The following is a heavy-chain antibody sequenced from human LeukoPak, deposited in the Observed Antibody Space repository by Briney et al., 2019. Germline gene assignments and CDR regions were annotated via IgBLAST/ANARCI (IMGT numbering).Heavy chain of an antibody. CDR1: GFTFSSYS. Sequence: GGSLRLSCAASGFTFSSYSMNWVRQAPGKGLEWVSYISSSSSTRYYADSVKGRFTISRDNAKNSLYLQMNSLRAEDTAVYYCARDGPWIQLSSPRTFDIWGQGTMVTVSS. V-gene: IGHV3-48*01. CDR2: ISSSSSTR. D-gene: IGHD5-18*01. CDR3: ARDGPWIQLSSPRTFDI. J-gene: IGHJ3*02.